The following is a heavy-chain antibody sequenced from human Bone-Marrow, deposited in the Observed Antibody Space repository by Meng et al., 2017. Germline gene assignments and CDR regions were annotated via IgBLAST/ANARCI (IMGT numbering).Heavy chain of an antibody. CDR2: IYHGGST. D-gene: IGHD1-26*01. Sequence: QLQLQESGSGLVKPSQTLSLTGAVSGGSISSGGYSWSWTRQPPGKGLEWIGYIYHGGSTYYTPSLKSRVTISFDRSKNQFSLKLNSVTAADTAVYYCARHRDGGSYPLDYWGQGTLVTVSS. J-gene: IGHJ4*02. CDR3: ARHRDGGSYPLDY. V-gene: IGHV4-30-2*01. CDR1: GGSISSGGYS.